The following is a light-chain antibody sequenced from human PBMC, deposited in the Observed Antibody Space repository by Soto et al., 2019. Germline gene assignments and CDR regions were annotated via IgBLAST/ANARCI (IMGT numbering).Light chain of an antibody. CDR1: QSISTY. CDR3: QQYNRYSYT. V-gene: IGKV1-5*01. J-gene: IGKJ2*01. Sequence: DIQMTQSPSTLSASVGDRVTITCRASQSISTYLAWYQQKPGKAPKLLIYHASNLESGVPSRFSGSGSGTEFTLTISSLQPDDFATYYCQQYNRYSYTFGKGTKLEIK. CDR2: HAS.